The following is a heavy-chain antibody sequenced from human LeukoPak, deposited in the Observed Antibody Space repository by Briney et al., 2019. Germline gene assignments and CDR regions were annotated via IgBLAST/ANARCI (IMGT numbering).Heavy chain of an antibody. D-gene: IGHD4-17*01. J-gene: IGHJ4*02. Sequence: QPGGSLRLPCAASGFTFSTYWMHWVRQAPGKGLVWLSRISSDGSSTNYADSVKGRFTISRDNAKNTLYLQMNSLRAEDTAVYYCARDHGEGGYYFDYWGQGTLVTVSS. CDR2: ISSDGSST. CDR3: ARDHGEGGYYFDY. CDR1: GFTFSTYW. V-gene: IGHV3-74*01.